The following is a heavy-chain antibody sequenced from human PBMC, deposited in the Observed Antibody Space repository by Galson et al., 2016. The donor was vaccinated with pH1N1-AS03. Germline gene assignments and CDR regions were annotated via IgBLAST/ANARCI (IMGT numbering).Heavy chain of an antibody. CDR3: ARIRGYCDAPHCLAGHYYGMDV. CDR2: ISGTGDTI. D-gene: IGHD2-2*03. Sequence: SLRLSCAASRFTLGDYAMTWVRQAPGKGLEWVSLISGTGDTIYYADSVKGRFSVSRDNSKNTLYVEMNSLRAEDTAVYYCARIRGYCDAPHCLAGHYYGMDVWGQGTTVTVSS. CDR1: RFTLGDYA. J-gene: IGHJ6*02. V-gene: IGHV3-23*01.